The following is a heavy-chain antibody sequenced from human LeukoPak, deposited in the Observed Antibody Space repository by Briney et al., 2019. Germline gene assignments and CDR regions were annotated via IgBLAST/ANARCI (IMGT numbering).Heavy chain of an antibody. CDR1: GYSISSGFY. Sequence: SETLSLTCAVSGYSISSGFYWGWIRQPPRKGLEWIGKIHHSGGTYYNPSLKSRVTIPVDTSKNQFSLKLTSVTAADTAVYYCARLDGYQLLLNYWGQGTLVTVSS. CDR3: ARLDGYQLLLNY. V-gene: IGHV4-38-2*01. CDR2: IHHSGGT. J-gene: IGHJ4*02. D-gene: IGHD2-2*01.